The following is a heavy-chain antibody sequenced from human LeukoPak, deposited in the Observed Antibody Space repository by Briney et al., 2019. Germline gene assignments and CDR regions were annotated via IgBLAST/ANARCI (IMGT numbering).Heavy chain of an antibody. Sequence: GGSLRLSCAASGFTFSSYEMNWVRQAPGKGLEWVSYISSSGSTIYYADSVKGRFTISRDNAKNSLYLQMNSLRAEDTAVYYCAREGSAAPYYYYGMDVWGKGTTVTVSS. J-gene: IGHJ6*04. CDR2: ISSSGSTI. CDR3: AREGSAAPYYYYGMDV. CDR1: GFTFSSYE. V-gene: IGHV3-48*03. D-gene: IGHD2-2*01.